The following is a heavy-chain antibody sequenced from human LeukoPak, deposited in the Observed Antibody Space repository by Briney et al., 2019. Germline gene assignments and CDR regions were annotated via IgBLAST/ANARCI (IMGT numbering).Heavy chain of an antibody. CDR1: GFTFSSYA. Sequence: SGGSLRLSCAASGFTFSSYAMHWVRQAPGKGLEWVAVISYDGSNKYYADSVKGRFTISRDNSKNTLYLQMNSLRAEDTAVYYCARDGGWPPTDTANNWFDPWGQGTLVTVSS. V-gene: IGHV3-30-3*01. CDR3: ARDGGWPPTDTANNWFDP. J-gene: IGHJ5*02. D-gene: IGHD6-19*01. CDR2: ISYDGSNK.